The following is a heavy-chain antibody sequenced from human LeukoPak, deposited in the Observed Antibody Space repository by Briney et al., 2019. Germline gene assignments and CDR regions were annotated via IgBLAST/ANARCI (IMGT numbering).Heavy chain of an antibody. Sequence: GASVKVSCKASGYTFTSYGISWVRQAPGQGLEWMGWISAYNGNTNYAQKLQGRVTMTTDTSTSTAYMELSRLRSDDTAVYYCARVRVKLGPTVTTRGLSYYWGQGTLVTVSS. V-gene: IGHV1-18*01. D-gene: IGHD4-17*01. CDR1: GYTFTSYG. J-gene: IGHJ4*02. CDR2: ISAYNGNT. CDR3: ARVRVKLGPTVTTRGLSYY.